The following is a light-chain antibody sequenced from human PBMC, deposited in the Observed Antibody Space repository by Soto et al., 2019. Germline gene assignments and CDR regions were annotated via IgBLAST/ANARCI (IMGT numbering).Light chain of an antibody. CDR3: GTWDSNLNNGVV. V-gene: IGLV1-51*01. CDR1: SSTIGNNY. J-gene: IGLJ2*01. Sequence: QPVLTQPPSVSAAPGQRVTIFCSGSSSTIGNNYVSWYQQLPGTAPILLIYDNHHRPSGIPDRFSGSKSGTSATLVITGLQTGDEADYYCGTWDSNLNNGVVFGGGTKLTVL. CDR2: DNH.